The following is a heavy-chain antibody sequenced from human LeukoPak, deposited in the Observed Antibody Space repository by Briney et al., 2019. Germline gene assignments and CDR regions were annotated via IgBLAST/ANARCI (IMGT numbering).Heavy chain of an antibody. CDR2: ISSNGGST. D-gene: IGHD2-2*01. J-gene: IGHJ4*02. CDR1: GFTFSSYA. Sequence: GGSLRLSCAASGFTFSSYAMHWVRQAPGKGLEYVSAISSNGGSTYYANSVKGKFTISRDNSKNTLYLQMGSLRAEDMAVYYCAREYQLLEFDYWGQGTLVTVSS. CDR3: AREYQLLEFDY. V-gene: IGHV3-64*01.